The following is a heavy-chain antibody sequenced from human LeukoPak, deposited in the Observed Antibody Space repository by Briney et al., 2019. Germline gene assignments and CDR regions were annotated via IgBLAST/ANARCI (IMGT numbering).Heavy chain of an antibody. CDR3: ASSGGRGAFDI. J-gene: IGHJ3*02. CDR2: ISPSGGRN. V-gene: IGHV1-46*01. Sequence: GAPVKAYCKPSGYTFTSYYMHWERQAPGQRLEWMGIISPSGGRNSYAQEFQGRVTMTSDTSTSTGHMELSRLGADDTAVYYCASSGGRGAFDIWGQGTMVTVSS. CDR1: GYTFTSYY. D-gene: IGHD1-26*01.